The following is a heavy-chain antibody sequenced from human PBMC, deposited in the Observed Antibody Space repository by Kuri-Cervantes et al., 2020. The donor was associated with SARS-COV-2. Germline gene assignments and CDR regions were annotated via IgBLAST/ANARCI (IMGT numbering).Heavy chain of an antibody. CDR3: ARPGGSNYNYYYYYMDV. Sequence: ASVKVSCKVSGYTLTELSMHWVRQATGQGLEWMGMVKTNSGNTLYAQFFQGRVTMTRDISTSTVYMELSRLRSDDTAVYYCARPGGSNYNYYYYYMDVWGKGTTVTVSS. CDR1: GYTLTELS. CDR2: VKTNSGNT. V-gene: IGHV1-2*02. J-gene: IGHJ6*03. D-gene: IGHD4-11*01.